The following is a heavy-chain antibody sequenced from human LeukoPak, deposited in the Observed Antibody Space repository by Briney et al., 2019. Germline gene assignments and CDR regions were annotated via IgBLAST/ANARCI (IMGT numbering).Heavy chain of an antibody. D-gene: IGHD3-22*01. CDR1: GFTVSSNY. CDR2: IYRGGNT. CDR3: AREQYDDSGPDAFDI. Sequence: GGSLRLSCAASGFTVSSNYMSWVRQAPGKGLEWVSVIYRGGNTYFADSVKGRFTISRDSSKNTLYLQMNSLRAEDTAAYYCAREQYDDSGPDAFDIWGQGTMVTVSS. V-gene: IGHV3-53*01. J-gene: IGHJ3*02.